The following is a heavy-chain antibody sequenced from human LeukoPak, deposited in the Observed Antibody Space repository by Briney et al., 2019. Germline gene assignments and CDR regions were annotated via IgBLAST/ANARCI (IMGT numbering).Heavy chain of an antibody. CDR3: VRDSSYAFDM. J-gene: IGHJ3*02. CDR2: ITSSSSAM. V-gene: IGHV3-48*02. Sequence: PGGSLRLSCAASGFTFSSYSMNWVRQAPGKGLEWVSYITSSSSAMYYADSVKGRFTISRDNAKNSLYLQMNSLRDEDTAVYYCVRDSSYAFDMWGQGTMVSVSS. CDR1: GFTFSSYS.